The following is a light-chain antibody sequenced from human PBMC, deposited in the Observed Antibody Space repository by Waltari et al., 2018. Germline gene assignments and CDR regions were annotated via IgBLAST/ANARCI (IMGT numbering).Light chain of an antibody. CDR1: RRDIGGHND. J-gene: IGLJ3*02. V-gene: IGLV2-11*01. CDR3: CAYAGSYILL. Sequence: QSALTQPRSVSGSPGQSVTISCTGTRRDIGGHNDVSWYQQHPGKAPKVMIYDVSKRPSGFPDRFSCSKSDSTASLTISGLQADDEADYYCCAYAGSYILLFGGGTKLTVL. CDR2: DVS.